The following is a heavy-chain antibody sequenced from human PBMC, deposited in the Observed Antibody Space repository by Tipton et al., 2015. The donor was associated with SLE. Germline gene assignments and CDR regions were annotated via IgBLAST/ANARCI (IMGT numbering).Heavy chain of an antibody. CDR1: GGSISNYS. V-gene: IGHV4-59*08. CDR3: ARHGMVNYYYYGMDV. J-gene: IGHJ6*02. D-gene: IGHD4-23*01. CDR2: IYHSGNT. Sequence: TLSLTCTVSGGSISNYSWSWIRQPPGKGLEWIGSIYHSGNTYSNPSLKSRVTVSVDTSKSQFSLKLRSVTAADTAVYYCARHGMVNYYYYGMDVWGQGTTVTVSS.